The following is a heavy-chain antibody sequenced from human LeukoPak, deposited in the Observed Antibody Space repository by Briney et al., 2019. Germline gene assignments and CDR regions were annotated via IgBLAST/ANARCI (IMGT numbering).Heavy chain of an antibody. CDR1: GGSFSGYY. CDR3: ARIDPDVVNYFDY. V-gene: IGHV4-34*01. J-gene: IGHJ4*02. D-gene: IGHD2-21*01. CDR2: INHSGST. Sequence: PSETLSLTCAVYGGSFSGYYWSWIRQPPGKGLEWIGEINHSGSTNYNPSLKSRVTISVDTSKNQFSLKLSSVTAADTAVYYCARIDPDVVNYFDYWGQGTLVTVSS.